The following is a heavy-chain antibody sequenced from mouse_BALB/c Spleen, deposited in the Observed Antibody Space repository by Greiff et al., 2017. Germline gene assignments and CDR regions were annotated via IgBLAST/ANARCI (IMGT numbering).Heavy chain of an antibody. D-gene: IGHD1-1*01. CDR1: GDSITSGY. V-gene: IGHV3-8*02. CDR3: ARYRSSYDYYAMDY. Sequence: VQLQQSGPSLVKPSQTLSLTCSVTGDSITSGYWNWIRKFPGNKLEYMGYISYSGSTYYNPSLKSRISITRDTSKNQYYLQLNSVTTEDTATYYCARYRSSYDYYAMDYWGQGTSVTVSS. CDR2: ISYSGST. J-gene: IGHJ4*01.